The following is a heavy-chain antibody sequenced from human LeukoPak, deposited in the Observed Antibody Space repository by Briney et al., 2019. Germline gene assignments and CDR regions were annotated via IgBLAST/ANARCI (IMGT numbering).Heavy chain of an antibody. CDR3: ARPLDCSSTSCYSANWFDP. V-gene: IGHV1-18*01. D-gene: IGHD2-2*01. CDR1: GYTFTSYG. Sequence: ASVKVSCKASGYTFTSYGISWVRQAPGQGLEWMGWISAYNGNTNYAQKLQGRVTMTTDTSTSTAYMELRSLRSDDTAVYYCARPLDCSSTSCYSANWFDPWGQGTLVTVSS. J-gene: IGHJ5*02. CDR2: ISAYNGNT.